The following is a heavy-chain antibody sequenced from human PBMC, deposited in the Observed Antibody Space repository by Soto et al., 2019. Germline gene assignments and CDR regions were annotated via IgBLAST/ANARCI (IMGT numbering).Heavy chain of an antibody. CDR3: ARVLYNWNDVLDY. J-gene: IGHJ4*02. V-gene: IGHV3-74*01. D-gene: IGHD1-20*01. CDR2: IDSYGSST. CDR1: GFTFSSYW. Sequence: EVQLVESGGGLVQPGGSLRLSCAASGFTFSSYWMHWVRQAPGKGLVWVSRIDSYGSSTNYADSVKGRFTISRDNAKNTLFLQMNSLRADDTAXYYCARVLYNWNDVLDYWGQGTLVTVSS.